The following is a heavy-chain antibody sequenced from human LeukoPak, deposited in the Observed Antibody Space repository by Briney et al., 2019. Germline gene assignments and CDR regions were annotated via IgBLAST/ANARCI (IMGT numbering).Heavy chain of an antibody. D-gene: IGHD3-10*01. CDR1: GGSISSSNW. J-gene: IGHJ2*01. V-gene: IGHV4-4*02. Sequence: SETLSLTCAVSGGSISSSNWWSWVRQPPGKGLEWIGEIYHSGSTNYNPSLKSRVTISVDTSKNQFSLKLTSVTAADTAVYYCARLRGAGSWYFDLWGRGTLVTVSS. CDR2: IYHSGST. CDR3: ARLRGAGSWYFDL.